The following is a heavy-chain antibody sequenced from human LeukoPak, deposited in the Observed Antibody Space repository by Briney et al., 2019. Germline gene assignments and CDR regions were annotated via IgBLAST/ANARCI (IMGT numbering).Heavy chain of an antibody. V-gene: IGHV4-34*01. CDR3: ARGRWYYGSGSYYPIWFDY. D-gene: IGHD3-10*01. CDR1: GGPFSGYY. CDR2: INHSGST. Sequence: SETLSLTCAVYGGPFSGYYWSWIRQPPGKGLEWIGEINHSGSTNYNPSLKSRVTISVDTSKNQFSLKLSSVTAADTAVYYCARGRWYYGSGSYYPIWFDYWGQGTLVTVSS. J-gene: IGHJ4*02.